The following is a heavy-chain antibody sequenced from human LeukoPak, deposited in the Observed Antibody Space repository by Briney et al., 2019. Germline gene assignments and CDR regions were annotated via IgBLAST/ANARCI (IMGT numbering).Heavy chain of an antibody. D-gene: IGHD2-8*01. Sequence: GASVKVSCKASGGTFSSYAISWVRQAPGQGLEWMGGIIPIFGTANYAQKFQGRVTITADESTSTAYMELSSLRSEDTAVYYCARVPPQSRTNGVFAYYYGMDVWGQGTTVTVSS. V-gene: IGHV1-69*01. CDR2: IIPIFGTA. CDR3: ARVPPQSRTNGVFAYYYGMDV. CDR1: GGTFSSYA. J-gene: IGHJ6*02.